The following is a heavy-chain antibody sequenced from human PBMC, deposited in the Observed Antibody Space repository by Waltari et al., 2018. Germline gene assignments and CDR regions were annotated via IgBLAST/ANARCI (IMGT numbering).Heavy chain of an antibody. Sequence: QVQLVQSGAEVKKPGFSVKVSCKASGGTFSSYAISWVRQAPGQGLEWMGRIIPSFGTANYAQKFQGRVTITADKSTSTAYMELSSLRSEDTAVYYCANLRGDSGYGGGFDYWGQGTLVTVSS. V-gene: IGHV1-69*08. CDR1: GGTFSSYA. CDR2: IIPSFGTA. CDR3: ANLRGDSGYGGGFDY. D-gene: IGHD5-12*01. J-gene: IGHJ4*02.